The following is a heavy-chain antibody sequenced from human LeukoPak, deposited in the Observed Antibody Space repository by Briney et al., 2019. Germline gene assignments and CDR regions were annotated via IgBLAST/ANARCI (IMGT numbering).Heavy chain of an antibody. J-gene: IGHJ6*03. Sequence: GGSLRLSCAASGFTFSDYFMSWIRQAPGKGLDWVSYISGSGGAIYYADSVKGRFTISRDNAKNSLYLQMDSLRAEDTAVYYCARVLRYCSGGNCYSGGLGYMDVWGKGTTVTISS. V-gene: IGHV3-11*01. CDR3: ARVLRYCSGGNCYSGGLGYMDV. CDR1: GFTFSDYF. D-gene: IGHD2-15*01. CDR2: ISGSGGAI.